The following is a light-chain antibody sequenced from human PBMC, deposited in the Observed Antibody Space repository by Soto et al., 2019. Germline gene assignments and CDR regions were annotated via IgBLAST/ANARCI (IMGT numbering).Light chain of an antibody. V-gene: IGKV3-15*01. CDR1: QSVNSN. Sequence: EIVLTQSPATLSLSPGERATLSCRASQSVNSNLAWYQQKPGQAPRLLIYGASTRATGIPARFSGSGSGTEFTLTISGLQSEDFATYFCQQVESYPSTFGGGTKVDIK. CDR3: QQVESYPST. J-gene: IGKJ4*01. CDR2: GAS.